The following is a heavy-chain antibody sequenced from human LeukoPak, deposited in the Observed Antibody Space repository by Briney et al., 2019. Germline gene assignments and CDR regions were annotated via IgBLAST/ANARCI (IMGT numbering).Heavy chain of an antibody. J-gene: IGHJ4*02. CDR3: AKDNIPMVYAMQGPYYFDY. D-gene: IGHD2-8*01. V-gene: IGHV3-23*01. Sequence: PGGSLRLSCAASGFTFSSYAMSWVRQAPGKRREWVSAISGSGGSTYYADSVKGRFTISRDNSKNTLYLQMNSLRAEDTAVYYFAKDNIPMVYAMQGPYYFDYWGQGTLVTVSS. CDR1: GFTFSSYA. CDR2: ISGSGGST.